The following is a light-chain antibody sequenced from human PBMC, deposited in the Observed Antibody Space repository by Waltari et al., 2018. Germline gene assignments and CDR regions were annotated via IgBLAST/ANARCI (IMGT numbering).Light chain of an antibody. Sequence: EIVMTQSHLSLPAPSGEPASISCRSSQSLLHSNGYHYLDWYLQKPGQSPQLLIYLGSYRASGVPDRFSGSGSGTDFTLKISRVEAEDVGVYYCMQSLQTQYTFGQGTKLEIK. CDR1: QSLLHSNGYHY. V-gene: IGKV2-28*01. J-gene: IGKJ2*01. CDR3: MQSLQTQYT. CDR2: LGS.